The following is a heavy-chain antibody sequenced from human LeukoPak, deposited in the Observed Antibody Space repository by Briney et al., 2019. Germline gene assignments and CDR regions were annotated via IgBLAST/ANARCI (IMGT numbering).Heavy chain of an antibody. V-gene: IGHV4-34*01. CDR1: GGSFSGHY. CDR3: ARLIEGVGYFDL. D-gene: IGHD2-8*01. CDR2: INHSGST. J-gene: IGHJ2*01. Sequence: SETLSLTCAVYGGSFSGHYWSWIRQSPGKGLEWIGEINHSGSTNYDPSLKSRVTISVDTSKNQFSLRLTSVTAADTAAYYCARLIEGVGYFDLWGRGTLVTVSS.